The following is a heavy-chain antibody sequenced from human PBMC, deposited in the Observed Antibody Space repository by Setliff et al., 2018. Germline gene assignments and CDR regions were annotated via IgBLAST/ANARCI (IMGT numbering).Heavy chain of an antibody. D-gene: IGHD3-10*01. J-gene: IGHJ4*02. Sequence: ASVNVSCKASGYTFTNYDINWVRQATGQGLEWMGWMNPNNGNTGHSQKFQGRVTMTRNTSTSTAYMEVSSLRSEDVAVYYCARGLSDYYYESGSFPILGYWGQGTLVTVSS. CDR3: ARGLSDYYYESGSFPILGY. V-gene: IGHV1-8*01. CDR1: GYTFTNYD. CDR2: MNPNNGNT.